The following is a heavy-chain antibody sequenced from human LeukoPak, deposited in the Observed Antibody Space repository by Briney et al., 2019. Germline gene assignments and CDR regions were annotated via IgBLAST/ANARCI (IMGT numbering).Heavy chain of an antibody. CDR2: ISYNSGTI. CDR1: GFTLSSYD. D-gene: IGHD1-26*01. V-gene: IGHV3-48*02. CDR3: ATSGNYYLKY. J-gene: IGHJ4*02. Sequence: GGSLRLSCAASGFTLSSYDMIWVRQAPGKGLEWVSYISYNSGTIYYADSVKGRFTISRDNAKNSLSLQVNSLRDEDTAVYYCATSGNYYLKYWGQGTLVTVSS.